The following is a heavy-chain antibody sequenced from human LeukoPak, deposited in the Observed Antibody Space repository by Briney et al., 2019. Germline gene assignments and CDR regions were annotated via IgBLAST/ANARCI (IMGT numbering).Heavy chain of an antibody. Sequence: SETLSLTCTVSGGSISSYYWSWIRQPPGKGLEWIGYIYYSGGTNYNPSLKSQVTISVDTSKNQFSLKLSSVTAADTAVYYCAREGTTSNDAFDIWGQGTMVTVSS. CDR1: GGSISSYY. J-gene: IGHJ3*02. CDR3: AREGTTSNDAFDI. CDR2: IYYSGGT. D-gene: IGHD4-17*01. V-gene: IGHV4-59*01.